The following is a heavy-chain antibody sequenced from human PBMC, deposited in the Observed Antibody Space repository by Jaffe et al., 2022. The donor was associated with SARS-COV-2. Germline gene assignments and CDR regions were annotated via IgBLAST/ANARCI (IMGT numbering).Heavy chain of an antibody. CDR2: ISYDGSHK. CDR3: VKDLLGNSGWYFGY. Sequence: QVQVVESGGGVVQPGRSMRLSCAASGFTFSSSAMHWVRQAPGKGLEWVAIISYDGSHKYHADSVKGRFTISRDNSKNTLYLHMSSLRAEDTAVYFCVKDLLGNSGWYFGYWGQGTLVTVSS. V-gene: IGHV3-30-3*01. CDR1: GFTFSSSA. D-gene: IGHD6-19*01. J-gene: IGHJ4*02.